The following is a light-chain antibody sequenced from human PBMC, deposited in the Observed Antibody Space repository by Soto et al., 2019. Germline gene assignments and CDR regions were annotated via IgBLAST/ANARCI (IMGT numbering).Light chain of an antibody. CDR2: AAS. Sequence: DILMSQSPSSLSASVGDRVTITCRASQNIRNYLNWYQQKPGKAPRLLIHAASILQSGVPSRFSGRGSGTEFTLTISSLQPEDFATFYCQQSYDKSPWTFGQGTKVEVK. CDR1: QNIRNY. V-gene: IGKV1-39*01. J-gene: IGKJ1*01. CDR3: QQSYDKSPWT.